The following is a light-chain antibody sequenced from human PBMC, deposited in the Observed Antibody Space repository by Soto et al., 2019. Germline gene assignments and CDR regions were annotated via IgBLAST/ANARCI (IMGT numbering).Light chain of an antibody. CDR1: QSASSSY. Sequence: EIVLTQSPGTLSLSPGERATLSCRASQSASSSYLDWYQQKPGQAPRLLIYGASTRATGIPDRFSGSGSGPDFTLTISGLEPEDFAVYYCQQYGSSPWTFGQGTKVESK. J-gene: IGKJ1*01. V-gene: IGKV3-20*01. CDR3: QQYGSSPWT. CDR2: GAS.